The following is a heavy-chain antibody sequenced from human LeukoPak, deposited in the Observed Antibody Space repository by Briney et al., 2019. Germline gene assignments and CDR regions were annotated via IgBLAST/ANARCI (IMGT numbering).Heavy chain of an antibody. D-gene: IGHD6-19*01. J-gene: IGHJ4*02. CDR3: AKGRQWLVLSDYFDY. CDR1: GFTFDDYA. CDR2: ISWSSGSI. Sequence: GRSGRLSCAASGFTFDDYAMHRVRQAPVKGLERVSGISWSSGSIGYADSVKGRFTISRDNAKNSLYLQMNSLRAEDTALYYCAKGRQWLVLSDYFDYWGQGTLVTVSS. V-gene: IGHV3-9*01.